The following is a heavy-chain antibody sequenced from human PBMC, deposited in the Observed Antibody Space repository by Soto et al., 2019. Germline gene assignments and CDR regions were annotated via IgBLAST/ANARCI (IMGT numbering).Heavy chain of an antibody. J-gene: IGHJ4*02. CDR2: IYSGGST. D-gene: IGHD3-10*01. CDR1: GFTVSSSY. Sequence: GGSLRLSCAASGFTVSSSYMSWVRQAPGKGLEWVSVIYSGGSTYYADSVKGRFTISRDNSKNTLYLQMNSLRAEDTAVYYCAREIGHGSGSSWGQGTLVTVSS. V-gene: IGHV3-53*01. CDR3: AREIGHGSGSS.